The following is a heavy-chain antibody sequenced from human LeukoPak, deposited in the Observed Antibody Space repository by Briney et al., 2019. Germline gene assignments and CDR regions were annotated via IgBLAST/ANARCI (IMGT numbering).Heavy chain of an antibody. D-gene: IGHD6-13*01. Sequence: GSLRLSCEASGFSFTSYAMMWVRQAPGKGLQWIATLTGYGGAYYAGSGEGRFIVSRDISKNTFFLQMYSLRAEDTAVYYCAKGAAAGKVDWFDPWGQGTLVTVSS. CDR1: GFSFTSYA. V-gene: IGHV3-23*01. CDR2: LTGYGGA. CDR3: AKGAAAGKVDWFDP. J-gene: IGHJ5*02.